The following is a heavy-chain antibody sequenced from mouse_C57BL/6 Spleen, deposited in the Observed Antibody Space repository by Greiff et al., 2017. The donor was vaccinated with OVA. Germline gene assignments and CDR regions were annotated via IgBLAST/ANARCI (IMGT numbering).Heavy chain of an antibody. CDR2: IDPETGGT. V-gene: IGHV1-15*01. J-gene: IGHJ4*01. CDR3: TRNDYRYAMDY. CDR1: GYTFTDYE. Sequence: QVQLKESGAELVRPGASVTLSCKASGYTFTDYEMHWVKQTPVHGLEWIGAIDPETGGTAYNQKFKGKAILTADKSSSPAYMELRSLTSEDSAVYYCTRNDYRYAMDYWGQGTSVTVSS. D-gene: IGHD2-13*01.